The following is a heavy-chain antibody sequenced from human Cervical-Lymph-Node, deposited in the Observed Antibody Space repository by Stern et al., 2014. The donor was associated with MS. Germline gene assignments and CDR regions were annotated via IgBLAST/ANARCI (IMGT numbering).Heavy chain of an antibody. V-gene: IGHV7-4-1*02. J-gene: IGHJ6*02. CDR3: ATDVQLERRYYYYGMDV. CDR1: GYSFTDYT. Sequence: QVQLVQSGSELKKPGASVKVSCKASGYSFTDYTMNWVRQAPGQGLEWMGWINTNTGNPTYAQGFTGRFVFSLDTSVSTAYLQISSLKADDTAVYYCATDVQLERRYYYYGMDVWGQGTTVTVSS. CDR2: INTNTGNP. D-gene: IGHD1-1*01.